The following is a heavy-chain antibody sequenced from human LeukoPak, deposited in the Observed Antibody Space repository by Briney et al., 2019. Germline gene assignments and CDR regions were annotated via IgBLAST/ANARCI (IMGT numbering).Heavy chain of an antibody. V-gene: IGHV3-48*02. CDR2: ISSSII. CDR3: ARDYAYAFDI. D-gene: IGHD4-17*01. Sequence: HPGGSLRLSCAASGFTFSSYSMNWVRQAPGKGLEWVSYISSSIIYYADSVKGRFTISRDNAKNSLYLQMNSLRDEDTAVYYCARDYAYAFDIWGQGTMVTVSS. CDR1: GFTFSSYS. J-gene: IGHJ3*02.